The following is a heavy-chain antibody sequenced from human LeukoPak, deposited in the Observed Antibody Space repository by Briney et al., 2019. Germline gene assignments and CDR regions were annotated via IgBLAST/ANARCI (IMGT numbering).Heavy chain of an antibody. V-gene: IGHV4-4*02. J-gene: IGHJ6*02. Sequence: ASETLSLTCAVSGGSISSSNWWSWVRQPPGKGLEWIGEIYHSGSTNYNPSLKSRVTISVDKSKNQFSLKLSSVTAADTAVYYCARVSGARYYYGSGTDTTPPYYYYGMDVWGQGTTVTVSS. CDR3: ARVSGARYYYGSGTDTTPPYYYYGMDV. D-gene: IGHD3-10*01. CDR1: GGSISSSNW. CDR2: IYHSGST.